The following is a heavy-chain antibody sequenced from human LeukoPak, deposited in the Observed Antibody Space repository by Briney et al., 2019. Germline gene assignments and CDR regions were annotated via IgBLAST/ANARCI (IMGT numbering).Heavy chain of an antibody. V-gene: IGHV3-74*01. Sequence: PGGSLRLSCAASGFTFSSYWMHWVRQAPGKGLVWVSRINSDGSSTSYADSVKGRFTISRDNAKITLYLQMNSLRAEDTALYYCTRESSVGAHKAFDFWGQGTLVTVSS. D-gene: IGHD1-26*01. CDR2: INSDGSST. J-gene: IGHJ4*02. CDR1: GFTFSSYW. CDR3: TRESSVGAHKAFDF.